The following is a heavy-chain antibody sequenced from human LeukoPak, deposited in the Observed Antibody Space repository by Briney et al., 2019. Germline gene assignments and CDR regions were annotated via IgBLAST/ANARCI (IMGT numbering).Heavy chain of an antibody. Sequence: PSETLSLTCTVSGCSISSYYWSWIRQPPGKGLEWIGYIYYSGSTNYNPSLKSRVTISVDTSKNQFSLKLSSVTAADTAVYYCARFDIVVVPAAPATGGMDVWGQGTTVTVSS. J-gene: IGHJ6*02. V-gene: IGHV4-59*08. D-gene: IGHD2-2*01. CDR1: GCSISSYY. CDR2: IYYSGST. CDR3: ARFDIVVVPAAPATGGMDV.